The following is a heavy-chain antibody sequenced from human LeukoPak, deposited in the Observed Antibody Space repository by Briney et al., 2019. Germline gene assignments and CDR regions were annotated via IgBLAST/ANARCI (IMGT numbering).Heavy chain of an antibody. Sequence: QPGESLRLSCAASGFTFSSYAMGWVRQAPGKGLEWVSAIGGSGSNTYYADSVKGRFTISRDNSKNTLYLLMNSLRAEDTALYYCAKAGGFGELLAHYHFDYWGQGTPVTVSS. D-gene: IGHD3-10*01. CDR3: AKAGGFGELLAHYHFDY. CDR2: IGGSGSNT. CDR1: GFTFSSYA. V-gene: IGHV3-23*01. J-gene: IGHJ4*02.